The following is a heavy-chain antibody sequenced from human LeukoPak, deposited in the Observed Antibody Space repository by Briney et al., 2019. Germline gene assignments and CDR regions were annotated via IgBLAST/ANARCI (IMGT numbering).Heavy chain of an antibody. V-gene: IGHV4-4*07. Sequence: SETLSLTCNVSGASISSHYWNWIRQPAGKELEWIGRIYNTGSANYNPSLKSRVTMSLDTSRNQISLKLTSVTAADTAVYYCARDFDTAMVTPYFDYWGQGTLVTVSS. D-gene: IGHD5-18*01. CDR2: IYNTGSA. CDR3: ARDFDTAMVTPYFDY. CDR1: GASISSHY. J-gene: IGHJ4*02.